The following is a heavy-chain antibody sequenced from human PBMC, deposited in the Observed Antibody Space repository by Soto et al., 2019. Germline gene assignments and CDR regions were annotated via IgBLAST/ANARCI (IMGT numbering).Heavy chain of an antibody. CDR1: GGSITTYQ. Sequence: SETLSLTCTVSGGSITTYQWSWIRQPPGKGLEWIGGYSGFTFYNPSLENRLTISMDNSKNLCSLQLTSMTAADTAVYYCETSPKGYFGPTAFDSWGQGVLVTVSS. CDR3: ETSPKGYFGPTAFDS. CDR2: GYSGFT. J-gene: IGHJ4*02. V-gene: IGHV4-59*06. D-gene: IGHD1-26*01.